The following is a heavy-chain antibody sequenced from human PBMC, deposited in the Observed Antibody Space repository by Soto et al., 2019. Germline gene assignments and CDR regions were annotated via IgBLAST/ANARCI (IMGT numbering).Heavy chain of an antibody. V-gene: IGHV4-59*12. J-gene: IGHJ4*02. CDR3: ARGLITGSHYSGGWYYFDS. CDR1: GGSISSYF. CDR2: IHYSGST. D-gene: IGHD6-19*01. Sequence: PSETLSLTCTVSGGSISSYFWSWIRQPPGRGLEWIGHIHYSGSTNYNPSLKSRVTISVHTSNSQFSLELSSVTAADTAVYYCARGLITGSHYSGGWYYFDSWGQGTQVTVSS.